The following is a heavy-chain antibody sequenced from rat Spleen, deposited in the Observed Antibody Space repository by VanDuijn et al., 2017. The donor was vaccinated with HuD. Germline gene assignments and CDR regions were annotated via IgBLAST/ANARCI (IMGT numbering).Heavy chain of an antibody. CDR1: GFTFSDYT. CDR3: ARLGITLGAGHWFSY. Sequence: EVQLVESGGGLVQPGRSLKLSCSASGFTFSDYTMAWVRQAPKKGLEWVAAIVDDGSNTFYRDSVKGRFTISRDNAKNTQYLQMDSLRSEDTATYYCARLGITLGAGHWFSYWGQGTLVTVSS. D-gene: IGHD1-2*01. V-gene: IGHV5-17*01. CDR2: IVDDGSNT. J-gene: IGHJ3*01.